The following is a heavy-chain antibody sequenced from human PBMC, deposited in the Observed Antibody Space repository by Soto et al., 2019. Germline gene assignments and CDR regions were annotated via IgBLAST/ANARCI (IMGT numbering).Heavy chain of an antibody. J-gene: IGHJ4*02. Sequence: EVQLVESGGGWVQPGGTLRLSCAAAGCTCSSYWMSWVRQAPGKGLVWVANIKQDGSGKYYVDSVKGRFTISRDNAKNSLYLQMNSLRAEDTAVYYCARSGYSGYDFHYWGQGTLVIVSP. V-gene: IGHV3-7*01. CDR2: IKQDGSGK. CDR3: ARSGYSGYDFHY. D-gene: IGHD5-12*01. CDR1: GCTCSSYW.